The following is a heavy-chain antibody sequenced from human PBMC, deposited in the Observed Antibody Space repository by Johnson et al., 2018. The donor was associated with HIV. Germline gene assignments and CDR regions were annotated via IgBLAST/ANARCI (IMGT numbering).Heavy chain of an antibody. V-gene: IGHV3-30*03. D-gene: IGHD3-9*01. CDR3: AREGVAVRYIDDAFDI. CDR2: ISHDGNNK. J-gene: IGHJ3*02. CDR1: GFTFSSYV. Sequence: VQLVESGGGVVQPGRSLRLSCAASGFTFSSYVMHWVRQAPGKGLEWVTIISHDGNNKYYVDSVKGRFTISRDNSKNSLYLQMSSLRAEDTAVYYCAREGVAVRYIDDAFDIWGQGTMVTVSS.